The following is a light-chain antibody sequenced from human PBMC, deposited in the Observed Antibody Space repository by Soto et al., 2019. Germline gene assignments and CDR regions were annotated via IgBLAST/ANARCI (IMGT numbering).Light chain of an antibody. CDR2: GAS. J-gene: IGKJ1*01. Sequence: EIALTQSPGTLSLSPGQRATLSCRASQSLNSYFLAWYQHKPGQAPRLLIYGASNRATGIPDRFSGSGSGTDFSLTISTLEPEDFAVYYCQHHGDSPGTFGQGTKVEIK. CDR1: QSLNSYF. V-gene: IGKV3-20*01. CDR3: QHHGDSPGT.